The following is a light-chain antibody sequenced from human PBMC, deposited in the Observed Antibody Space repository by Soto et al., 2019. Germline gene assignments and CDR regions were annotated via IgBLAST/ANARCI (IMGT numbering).Light chain of an antibody. Sequence: QSVLTQPPSASGTPGQRVSISCSGSSSNIGSNTVNWYQQLPGTAPTLLIYNNNQRPSGVPDRFSGSKSGTSASRASSGLQSEDEADYYCTSWDDSLNGPVVFGGGTKLTVL. CDR1: SSNIGSNT. CDR2: NNN. J-gene: IGLJ2*01. CDR3: TSWDDSLNGPVV. V-gene: IGLV1-44*01.